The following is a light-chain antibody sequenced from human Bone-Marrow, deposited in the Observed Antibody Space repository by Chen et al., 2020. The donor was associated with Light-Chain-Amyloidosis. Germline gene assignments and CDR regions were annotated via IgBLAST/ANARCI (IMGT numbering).Light chain of an antibody. J-gene: IGKJ2*01. V-gene: IGKV1-33*01. Sequence: DIQMIQSPSSLSASVGDRITITCHASHDITTSLNWFQHRPGKPPSLLIHEESNLETGVPSRFSGSGSGTVFTFTISSLQPEDIATYYCQQYDNLPYTFGQGTKVKIK. CDR2: EES. CDR3: QQYDNLPYT. CDR1: HDITTS.